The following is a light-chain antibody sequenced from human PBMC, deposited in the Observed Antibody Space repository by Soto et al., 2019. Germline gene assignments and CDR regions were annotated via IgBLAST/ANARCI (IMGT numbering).Light chain of an antibody. Sequence: EVVMTQSPATVSVSPGERATLPCRASQSVSSNLAWYQQKPGQAPRLLIYGASTRATGTPARFSGSGSGTEFTLTISSLQSEDFAVYYCQQYNSWPPYTFGQGTKLEIK. CDR2: GAS. J-gene: IGKJ2*01. CDR1: QSVSSN. CDR3: QQYNSWPPYT. V-gene: IGKV3-15*01.